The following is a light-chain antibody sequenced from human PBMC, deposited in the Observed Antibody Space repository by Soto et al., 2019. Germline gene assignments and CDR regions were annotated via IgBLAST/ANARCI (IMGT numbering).Light chain of an antibody. CDR3: CSYAGSSTFVV. V-gene: IGLV2-23*03. CDR1: SGDVGTYKL. J-gene: IGLJ2*01. Sequence: QSALTQPASVSGSPGQSSTISCTGTSGDVGTYKLVSWYQHHPGKVPRLMIYEGTKRPSGVSDRFSGSKSGNTASLTISGLQAEDEADYYCCSYAGSSTFVVFGGGTQLTVL. CDR2: EGT.